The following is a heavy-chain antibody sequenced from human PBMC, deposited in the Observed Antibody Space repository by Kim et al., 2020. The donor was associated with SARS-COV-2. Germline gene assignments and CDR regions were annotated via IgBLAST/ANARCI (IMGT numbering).Heavy chain of an antibody. CDR1: GYTFTSYA. V-gene: IGHV7-4-1*02. J-gene: IGHJ4*02. D-gene: IGHD3-10*01. CDR3: ARGDSSKLNFWFGATFDY. Sequence: ASVKVSCKASGYTFTSYAMNWVRQAPGQGLEWMGWINTNTGNPTYAQGFTGRFVFSLDTSVSTAYLQISSLKAEDTAGYYCARGDSSKLNFWFGATFDYWGQGTLVTVSS. CDR2: INTNTGNP.